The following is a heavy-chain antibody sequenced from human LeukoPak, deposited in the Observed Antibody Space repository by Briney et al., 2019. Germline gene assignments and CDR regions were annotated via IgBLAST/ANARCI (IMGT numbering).Heavy chain of an antibody. CDR2: ISSSGSTI. V-gene: IGHV3-48*03. CDR1: GFTFSSYE. D-gene: IGHD5-18*01. CDR3: AKDPRDHSYGWSWRYFDY. J-gene: IGHJ4*02. Sequence: PGGSLRLSCAASGFTFSSYEMNWVRQAPGKGLEWVSYISSSGSTIYYADSVKGRFTFSRDNAKNSLYLQMNSLRAEDTAVYYCAKDPRDHSYGWSWRYFDYWGQGTLVTVSS.